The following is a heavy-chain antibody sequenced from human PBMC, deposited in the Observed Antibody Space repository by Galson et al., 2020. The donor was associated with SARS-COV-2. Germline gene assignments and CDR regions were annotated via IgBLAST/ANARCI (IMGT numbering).Heavy chain of an antibody. D-gene: IGHD3-22*01. CDR1: GGSISSGAYS. Sequence: SETLSLTCAVSGGSISSGAYSWSWIRQPQGQGLEWIGYMYYSGSTYYNPSLKSPVTISVATTKNQISLELGSAIDADTAVYSCARSLYKYYYDSSGSKDAFDIWGQGTMGTVTS. CDR3: ARSLYKYYYDSSGSKDAFDI. CDR2: MYYSGST. J-gene: IGHJ3*02. V-gene: IGHV4-30-4*07.